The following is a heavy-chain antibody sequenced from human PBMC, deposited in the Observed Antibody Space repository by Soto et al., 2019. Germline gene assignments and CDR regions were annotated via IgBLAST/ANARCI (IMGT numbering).Heavy chain of an antibody. CDR2: IKQDGSET. CDR1: GFMFRDYW. Sequence: HLVESGGGLVQPGGSLRLSCAASGFMFRDYWMAWARQAPGKGLQWVGVIKQDGSETHYVVSVRGRLTISRDNAKNSLYLQMNSLRADDTAVYYCTRDWDYWGQGILVTVSS. CDR3: TRDWDY. J-gene: IGHJ4*02. V-gene: IGHV3-7*01.